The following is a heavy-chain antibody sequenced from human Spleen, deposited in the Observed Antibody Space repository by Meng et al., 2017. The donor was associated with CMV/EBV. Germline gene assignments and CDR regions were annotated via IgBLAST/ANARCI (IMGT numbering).Heavy chain of an antibody. CDR1: GGTFSSYA. J-gene: IGHJ4*02. V-gene: IGHV1-69*10. Sequence: SVKVSCKASGGTFSSYAISWVRQAPGQGLEWMGGIIPILGIANYAQKFQGRVTITADKSTSTAYMELSSLRSDDTAVYYCARVKRAKDIVVVPATYSSSSRVIDYWGQGTLVTVSS. CDR2: IIPILGIA. D-gene: IGHD2-2*01. CDR3: ARVKRAKDIVVVPATYSSSSRVIDY.